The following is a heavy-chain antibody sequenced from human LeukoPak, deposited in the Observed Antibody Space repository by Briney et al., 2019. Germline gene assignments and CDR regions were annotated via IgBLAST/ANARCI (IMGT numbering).Heavy chain of an antibody. CDR1: GGSFSGYY. D-gene: IGHD3-10*01. V-gene: IGHV4-34*01. J-gene: IGHJ4*02. Sequence: SETLSLTCSVYGGSFSGYYWSWIRQPPGKGLEWIGEINHSGSTNYNPSLKSRVTISVDTSKNQFSLKLSSVTAADTAVYYCARHRLKRGGSYYYGSGSIDYWGQGTLVTVSS. CDR3: ARHRLKRGGSYYYGSGSIDY. CDR2: INHSGST.